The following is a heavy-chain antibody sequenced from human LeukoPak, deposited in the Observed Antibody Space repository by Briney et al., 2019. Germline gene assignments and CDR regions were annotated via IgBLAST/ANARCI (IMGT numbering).Heavy chain of an antibody. CDR3: ARTAQKISTILSSYYYYYYMDV. Sequence: PSETLSLTCTVSGGSISSYYWSWIRQPAGKGLEWIVRIYTSGSTNYNPSLKSRVTMSVDTSKNQFSLKLSSVTAADTAVYYCARTAQKISTILSSYYYYYYMDVWGKGTTVTVSS. J-gene: IGHJ6*03. CDR2: IYTSGST. D-gene: IGHD3-9*01. CDR1: GGSISSYY. V-gene: IGHV4-4*07.